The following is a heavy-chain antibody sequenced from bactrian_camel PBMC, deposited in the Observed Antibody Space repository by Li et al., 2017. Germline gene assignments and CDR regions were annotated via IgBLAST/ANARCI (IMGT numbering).Heavy chain of an antibody. CDR1: GYSYIKNC. Sequence: HVQLVESGGGSVRAGGSLRLSCTASGYSYIKNCMGWFCQAPGKEREGVATIHRGAGLTDYADSVKGRFTISRDRSKNMLYHQMNSLKTEDTAVYYCAAVCGQLTHWGQGTQVTVS. CDR3: AAVCGQLTH. J-gene: IGHJ4*01. V-gene: IGHV3S1*01. CDR2: IHRGAGLT. D-gene: IGHD8*01.